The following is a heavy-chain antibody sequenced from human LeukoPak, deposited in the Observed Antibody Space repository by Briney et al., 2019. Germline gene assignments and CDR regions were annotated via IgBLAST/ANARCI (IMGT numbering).Heavy chain of an antibody. CDR3: ARAGTWIQLWRYYYFDY. Sequence: GASVKVSCKASGYTCTSYDINWVRQATGQGLEWMGWMNPNSGNTGYAQKFQGRVTMTRNTSISTAYMELSSLRSEDTAVYYCARAGTWIQLWRYYYFDYWGQGTLVTVSS. V-gene: IGHV1-8*01. CDR2: MNPNSGNT. CDR1: GYTCTSYD. D-gene: IGHD5-18*01. J-gene: IGHJ4*02.